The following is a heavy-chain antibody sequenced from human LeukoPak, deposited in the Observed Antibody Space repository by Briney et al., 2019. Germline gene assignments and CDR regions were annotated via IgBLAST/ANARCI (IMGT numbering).Heavy chain of an antibody. Sequence: PGGSLRLSCAASGFTFDDYAMHWVRQAPGKGLEWVSLISRDGGSTYYADSVKGRFTISRDNSKHSLYLQMNSLRAEDTALYYCAKDIYRREGWLLTWGQGTLVTVSS. V-gene: IGHV3-43D*03. CDR2: ISRDGGST. D-gene: IGHD3-9*01. J-gene: IGHJ5*02. CDR1: GFTFDDYA. CDR3: AKDIYRREGWLLT.